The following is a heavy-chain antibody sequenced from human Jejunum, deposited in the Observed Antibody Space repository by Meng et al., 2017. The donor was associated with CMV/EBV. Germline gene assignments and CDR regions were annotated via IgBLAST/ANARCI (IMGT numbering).Heavy chain of an antibody. D-gene: IGHD2-15*01. CDR2: IDNDGSDT. CDR3: ARDTPHNAFDP. V-gene: IGHV3-74*01. CDR1: GFTCNKYW. Sequence: LSCVASGFTCNKYWMHWVRQPPGRGLVWLSRIDNDGSDTIYADSVKGRFTVSRDNARNTLYLQMNNLRDEDTAVYYCARDTPHNAFDPWGQGTLVTVSS. J-gene: IGHJ5*02.